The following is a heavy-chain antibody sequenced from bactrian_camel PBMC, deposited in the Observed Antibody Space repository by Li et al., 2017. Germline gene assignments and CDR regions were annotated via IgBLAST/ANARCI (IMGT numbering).Heavy chain of an antibody. CDR2: IMILGSTT. CDR3: EAGWSFGVGTLLRRHVNY. J-gene: IGHJ4*01. Sequence: HVQLVESGGESVQAGGSLRLPCAASGYTYSSICMGWFRQSPGKEREGVAAIMILGSTTYYADSVKGRGTISQDNAKNMVYLQVDSSKAEDTAMYYCEAGWSFGVGTLLRRHVNYWGQGTQVTVS. V-gene: IGHV3S1*01. CDR1: GYTYSSIC. D-gene: IGHD3*01.